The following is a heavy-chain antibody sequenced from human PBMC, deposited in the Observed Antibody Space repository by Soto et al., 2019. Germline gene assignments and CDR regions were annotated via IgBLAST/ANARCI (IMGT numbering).Heavy chain of an antibody. CDR1: GFTVSSNY. CDR3: ARRRWSLVDWYLDL. Sequence: EVQLVESGGGLVQPGGSLRLSCAASGFTVSSNYMTWVRQAPGKGLEWVSVIYSGGNSYYADSVKGRFTISRDTSKNTLYLQMTSLRAEDTAVYYCARRRWSLVDWYLDLWGRGTLVTVSS. J-gene: IGHJ2*01. D-gene: IGHD1-26*01. V-gene: IGHV3-53*01. CDR2: IYSGGNS.